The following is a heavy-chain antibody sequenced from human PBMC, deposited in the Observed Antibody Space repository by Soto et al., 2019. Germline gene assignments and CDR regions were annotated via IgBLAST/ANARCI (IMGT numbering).Heavy chain of an antibody. D-gene: IGHD3-3*01. CDR3: ASASLTIFGAPYGMDV. CDR1: GYPFTRYS. V-gene: IGHV1-18*04. Sequence: GASVKVSCKASGYPFTRYSIRWVRQAPGQGLEWMGWISGYNGDTEYSKNFQGRLTMTIDTSTTTASMELRSLRSDDTAVYYCASASLTIFGAPYGMDVWGQGTSVTVSS. J-gene: IGHJ6*02. CDR2: ISGYNGDT.